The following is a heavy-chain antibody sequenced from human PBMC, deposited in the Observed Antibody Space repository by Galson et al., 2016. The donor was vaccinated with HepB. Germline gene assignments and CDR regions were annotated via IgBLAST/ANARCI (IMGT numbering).Heavy chain of an antibody. CDR1: GFTFTTYG. Sequence: SLRLSCAASGFTFTTYGMHWVRRAPGKGLEWVAAISYHGSDKYYADSVKGRVTISRDNSNNTLYLQMTSLSPEDTAVYYCARDKSFYYYGMDVWGQGTTVTVSS. CDR2: ISYHGSDK. J-gene: IGHJ6*02. CDR3: ARDKSFYYYGMDV. V-gene: IGHV3-30*03.